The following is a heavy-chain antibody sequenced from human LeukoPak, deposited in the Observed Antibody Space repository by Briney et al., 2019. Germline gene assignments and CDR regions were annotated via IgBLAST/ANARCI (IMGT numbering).Heavy chain of an antibody. J-gene: IGHJ4*02. Sequence: PSGTLSLTCAVSGGSISSSNWWSWVRQPPGKGLEWIGEIYHSGSTNYNPSLKSRVTISVDRSKNQFSLKLSSVTAADTAVYYCARGTKTHSSSWYPVSDYWGQGTLVTVSS. D-gene: IGHD6-13*01. CDR1: GGSISSSNW. V-gene: IGHV4-4*02. CDR3: ARGTKTHSSSWYPVSDY. CDR2: IYHSGST.